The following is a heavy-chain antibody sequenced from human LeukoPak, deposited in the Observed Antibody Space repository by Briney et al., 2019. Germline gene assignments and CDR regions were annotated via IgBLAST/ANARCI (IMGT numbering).Heavy chain of an antibody. D-gene: IGHD3-16*01. CDR1: GLTFDNYA. CDR2: ISWNSGSV. CDR3: AKDMSRGGFDY. J-gene: IGHJ4*02. V-gene: IGHV3-9*03. Sequence: GGSLRLSCAASGLTFDNYAMHWVRHAPGKGLEWVSGISWNSGSVVYAVSVKGRFSISRDNAKNSLYLKMNSLRAEDMALYYCAKDMSRGGFDYWGQGTLVTVSS.